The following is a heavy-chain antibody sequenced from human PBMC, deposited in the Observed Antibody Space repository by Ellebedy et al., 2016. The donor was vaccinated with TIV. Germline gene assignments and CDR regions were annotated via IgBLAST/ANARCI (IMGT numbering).Heavy chain of an antibody. Sequence: GESLKISCAASGFTFSSYWMNWVRQAPGKGLEWVANIKQDGSEKYYVDSVKGRFTISRDNAKNSLYLQMNSLRAEDTAVYYCARGGGDDLYYYGMDVWGQGTTVTVSS. CDR3: ARGGGDDLYYYGMDV. CDR2: IKQDGSEK. V-gene: IGHV3-7*01. D-gene: IGHD3-16*01. J-gene: IGHJ6*02. CDR1: GFTFSSYW.